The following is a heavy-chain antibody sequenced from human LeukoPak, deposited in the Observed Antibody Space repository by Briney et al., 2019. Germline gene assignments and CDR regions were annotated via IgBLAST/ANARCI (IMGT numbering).Heavy chain of an antibody. V-gene: IGHV4-59*01. CDR3: AREEALGSGSFDY. J-gene: IGHJ4*02. D-gene: IGHD1-26*01. CDR2: IYYSGST. CDR1: GGSISSYY. Sequence: SETLSLTCTVSGGSISSYYWTWIRQPPGKGLEWIGYIYYSGSTSYNPSLKSRVTISVDTSKNQFSLKLSSVTAADTAVYYCAREEALGSGSFDYWGQGTLVTVSS.